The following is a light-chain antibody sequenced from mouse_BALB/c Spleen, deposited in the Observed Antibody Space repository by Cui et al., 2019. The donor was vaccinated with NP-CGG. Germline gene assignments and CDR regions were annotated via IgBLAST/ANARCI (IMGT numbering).Light chain of an antibody. CDR2: GTN. CDR3: ALWYSNHWV. Sequence: VLTPESAPTTSPGETVTLTCRSSTGAVITSNYANWVQEKPDHLFTGLIGGTNNRAPGVPARFSGSLIGDKAALTITGAQTEDEAIYFCALWYSNHWVFGGGTKLTVL. CDR1: TGAVITSNY. J-gene: IGLJ1*01. V-gene: IGLV1*01.